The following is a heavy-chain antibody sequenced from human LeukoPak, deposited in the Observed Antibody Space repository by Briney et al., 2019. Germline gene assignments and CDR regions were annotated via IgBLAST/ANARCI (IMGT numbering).Heavy chain of an antibody. CDR2: ISSSASTK. J-gene: IGHJ3*02. D-gene: IGHD5-18*01. CDR1: GFTFSSYE. CDR3: GRDTVGYGGAFDI. Sequence: GGSLRLSCAASGFTFSSYEMKWVRQAPGKGLEWVSYISSSASTKYYADSVKGRSTISRDNSKNTLYLQVNSLRPEDTAVYYCGRDTVGYGGAFDIWGQGTMVTVSS. V-gene: IGHV3-48*03.